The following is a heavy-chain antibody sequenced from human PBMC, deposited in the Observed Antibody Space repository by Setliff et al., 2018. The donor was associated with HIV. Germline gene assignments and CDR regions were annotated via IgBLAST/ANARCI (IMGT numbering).Heavy chain of an antibody. Sequence: SETLSLTCTVSGGSVSSSSSYWGWVRQAPGKGLEWIGSIYYSGSTYYNPSLKSRVTISVDTSKNQFSLKLSSVTAADTAVYYCARRQQLWLLYAFDIWGQGTMVTVSS. V-gene: IGHV4-39*01. J-gene: IGHJ3*02. CDR2: IYYSGST. CDR1: GGSVSSSSSY. D-gene: IGHD5-18*01. CDR3: ARRQQLWLLYAFDI.